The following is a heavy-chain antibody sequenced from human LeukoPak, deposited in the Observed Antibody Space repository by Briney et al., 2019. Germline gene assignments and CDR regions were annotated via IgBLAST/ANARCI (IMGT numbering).Heavy chain of an antibody. Sequence: PGGSLRLSCAASGFTFSSYWMSWVRQAPGKGLEWVANIKQDGSEKYYVDSVKGRFTISRDNAKNSLYLQMNSLRAEDTAVYYCATGPIVGVNRYYFDYWGQGTLVTVSS. CDR1: GFTFSSYW. J-gene: IGHJ4*02. V-gene: IGHV3-7*01. CDR2: IKQDGSEK. D-gene: IGHD1-26*01. CDR3: ATGPIVGVNRYYFDY.